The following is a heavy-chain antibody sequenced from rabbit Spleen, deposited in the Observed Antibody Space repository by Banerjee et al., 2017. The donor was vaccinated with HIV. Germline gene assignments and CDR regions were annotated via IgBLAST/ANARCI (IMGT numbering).Heavy chain of an antibody. D-gene: IGHD6-1*01. CDR3: ARDAGTAYAYSI. CDR2: IYTGNNRN. V-gene: IGHV1S45*01. Sequence: QEQLVESGGGLVQPGASLTLTCTASGFSFSSSYGMCWVRRAPGKGLEWIGCIYTGNNRNYYASWAKGRFTISKTSSTMVTLQMTSLTAADTATYFCARDAGTAYAYSIWGLGTLVTVS. J-gene: IGHJ2*01. CDR1: GFSFSSSYG.